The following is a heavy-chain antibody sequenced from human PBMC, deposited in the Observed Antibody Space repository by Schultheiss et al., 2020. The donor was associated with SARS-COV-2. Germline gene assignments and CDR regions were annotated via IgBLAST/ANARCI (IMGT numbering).Heavy chain of an antibody. V-gene: IGHV4-39*07. CDR2: IYYSGST. D-gene: IGHD5-18*01. CDR1: GGSISSSSYY. J-gene: IGHJ6*02. Sequence: SETLSLTCTVSGGSISSSSYYWGWIRQPPGKGLEWIGSIYYSGSTYYNPSLKSRVTISVDTSKNQFSLKLSSVTAADTAVYYCARDWGYSYGYYYYGMDVWGQGTTVTVSS. CDR3: ARDWGYSYGYYYYGMDV.